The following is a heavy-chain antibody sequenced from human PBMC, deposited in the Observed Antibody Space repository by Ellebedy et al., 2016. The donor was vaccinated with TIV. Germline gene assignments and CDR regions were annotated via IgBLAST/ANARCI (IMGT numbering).Heavy chain of an antibody. Sequence: SETLSLXCAVYGGSFSGYYWSWIRKPPGKGLEWIGEINHSGSTNYNPSLKSRVTISVDTSKNQFSLKLSSVTAADTAVYYCARGRITIFGVVINGYYYYMDVWGKGTTVTVSS. CDR3: ARGRITIFGVVINGYYYYMDV. V-gene: IGHV4-34*01. CDR1: GGSFSGYY. CDR2: INHSGST. J-gene: IGHJ6*03. D-gene: IGHD3-3*01.